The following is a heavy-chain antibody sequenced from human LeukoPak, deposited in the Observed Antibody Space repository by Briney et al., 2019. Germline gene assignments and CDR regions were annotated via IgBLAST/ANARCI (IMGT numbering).Heavy chain of an antibody. D-gene: IGHD2-2*01. V-gene: IGHV3-23*01. Sequence: PGGSLRLSCGASGFTFSSYAMSWVRQAPGKGLEWVSGISGSDGYTYYADSVKGRFTISRDNAKNSLYLQMNSLRAEDTAVYYCARGPSSANFLHFDYWGQGTLVTVSS. CDR2: ISGSDGYT. CDR1: GFTFSSYA. CDR3: ARGPSSANFLHFDY. J-gene: IGHJ4*02.